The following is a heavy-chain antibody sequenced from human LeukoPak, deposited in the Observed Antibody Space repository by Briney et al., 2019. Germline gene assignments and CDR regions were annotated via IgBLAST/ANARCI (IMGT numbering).Heavy chain of an antibody. CDR2: IKQDGSEK. CDR1: GFTFSSYW. CDR3: AREFTEGFSAAATD. J-gene: IGHJ4*02. Sequence: GGSLRLSCAASGFTFSSYWMSWVRQAPGKGLEWVANIKQDGSEKYYVDSVKGRFTISRDKAKNSLYLQMNSLRAEDTAVYYCAREFTEGFSAAATDWGQGTLVTVSS. V-gene: IGHV3-7*01. D-gene: IGHD6-25*01.